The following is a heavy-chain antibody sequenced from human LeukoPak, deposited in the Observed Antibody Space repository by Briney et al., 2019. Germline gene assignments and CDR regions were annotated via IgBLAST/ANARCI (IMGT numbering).Heavy chain of an antibody. CDR1: GGTFSSYA. Sequence: ASVKVSCKASGGTFSSYAISWVRQAPGQGLEWMGRIIPIFGIANYAQKFQGRVTITADKSTSTACMELSSLRSEDTAVYYCARERAYCSSTSCYIRGIDYWGQGTLVTVSS. V-gene: IGHV1-69*04. J-gene: IGHJ4*02. CDR3: ARERAYCSSTSCYIRGIDY. D-gene: IGHD2-2*02. CDR2: IIPIFGIA.